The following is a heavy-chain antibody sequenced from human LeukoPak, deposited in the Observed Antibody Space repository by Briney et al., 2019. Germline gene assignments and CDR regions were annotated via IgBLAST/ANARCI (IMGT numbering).Heavy chain of an antibody. J-gene: IGHJ6*02. CDR2: IIPILGIA. V-gene: IGHV1-69*04. D-gene: IGHD4-17*01. Sequence: SVKVSFKASGGTFSSYAISWVRQAPGQGLEWMGRIIPILGIANYAQKFQGRVTITADKSTSTAYMELSSLRSEDTAVYYCARISTVVTSDYYYYYGMDVWGQGTTVTVSS. CDR3: ARISTVVTSDYYYYYGMDV. CDR1: GGTFSSYA.